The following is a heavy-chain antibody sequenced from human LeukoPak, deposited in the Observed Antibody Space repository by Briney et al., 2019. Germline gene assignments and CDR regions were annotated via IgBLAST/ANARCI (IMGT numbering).Heavy chain of an antibody. V-gene: IGHV3-30*04. CDR2: ISNDGSNK. J-gene: IGHJ4*02. Sequence: PGGSLRLSCAASGFTFTSHAMHWVRQAPGKGLQWVAVISNDGSNKYYADSVKGRFTISRDNSRNTMFLQINTLRAEDSAVYYCARDRLARGIGEIGDWGQGTLVTVSS. CDR1: GFTFTSHA. D-gene: IGHD3-10*01. CDR3: ARDRLARGIGEIGD.